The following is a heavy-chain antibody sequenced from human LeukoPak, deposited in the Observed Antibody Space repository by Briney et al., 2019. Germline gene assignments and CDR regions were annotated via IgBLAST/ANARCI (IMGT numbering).Heavy chain of an antibody. CDR3: ARGRGITFGGVSFFRKWFDP. J-gene: IGHJ5*02. D-gene: IGHD3-16*01. V-gene: IGHV4-59*12. CDR2: IYYSGST. CDR1: GGSISSYY. Sequence: PSETLSITCTVSGGSISSYYWSWIRQPPGKGLEWIGYIYYSGSTNYNPSLKSRVTISVDTSKNQFSLKLSSVTAADTAVYYCARGRGITFGGVSFFRKWFDPWGQGTLVTVSS.